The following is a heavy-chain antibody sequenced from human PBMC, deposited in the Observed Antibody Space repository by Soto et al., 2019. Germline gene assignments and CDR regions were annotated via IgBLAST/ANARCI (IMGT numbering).Heavy chain of an antibody. CDR2: VDSGGIT. CDR3: AKYSAPCSRYFDF. D-gene: IGHD1-20*01. Sequence: EVQLLESGGGLVQPGGSLRLSCAASGFTFSGYPMTWVRRAPGQGLEWVSTVDSGGITYYPDSVKGRFTISRDNSKNTLYLQMNSLRAEDTATYYCAKYSAPCSRYFDFWGQGTLVTVSS. J-gene: IGHJ4*02. CDR1: GFTFSGYP. V-gene: IGHV3-23*01.